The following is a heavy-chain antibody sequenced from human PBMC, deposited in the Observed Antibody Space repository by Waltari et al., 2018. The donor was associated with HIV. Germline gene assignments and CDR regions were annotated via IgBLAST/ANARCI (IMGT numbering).Heavy chain of an antibody. CDR3: VTDAVAVPLDTAY. CDR1: GFTFINAW. Sequence: EVHLVESGGGLVKPGGSLRVSCKVSGFTFINAWMSWVRQAPGKGLEWLGRIKSKNDGGTIDYAAPVKDRFTILRDDSKHTLYLEMSSLKIEDTGIYYCVTDAVAVPLDTAYWGQGTLVTVSS. J-gene: IGHJ4*02. CDR2: IKSKNDGGTI. D-gene: IGHD2-21*01. V-gene: IGHV3-15*01.